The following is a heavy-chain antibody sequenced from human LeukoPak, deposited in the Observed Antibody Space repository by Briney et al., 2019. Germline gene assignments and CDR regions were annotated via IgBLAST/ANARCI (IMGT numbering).Heavy chain of an antibody. V-gene: IGHV3-74*01. CDR1: GFTFSSYW. CDR3: ARSSRGDAINFDY. Sequence: GGSLRLSCAASGFTFSSYWMHWVRQAPGKGLVWVSRLNSDGSSTSYADSVKGRFTIPRDNAKNTLYLQMNSLRAEDTAVYYCARSSRGDAINFDYWGQGTLSPSLQ. D-gene: IGHD2-21*02. CDR2: LNSDGSST. J-gene: IGHJ4*02.